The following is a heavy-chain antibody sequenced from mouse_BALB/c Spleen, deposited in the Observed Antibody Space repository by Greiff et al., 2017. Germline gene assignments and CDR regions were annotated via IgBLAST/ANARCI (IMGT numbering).Heavy chain of an antibody. V-gene: IGHV5-6-2*01. D-gene: IGHD2-10*02. CDR1: GFTFSSYY. Sequence: EVQGVESGGGLVKLGGSLKLSCAASGFTFSSYYMSWVRQTPEKRLELVAAINSNGGSTYYPDTVKGRFTISRDNAKNTLYLQMSSLKSEDTALYYCARRYGNYFDYWGQGTTLTVSS. J-gene: IGHJ2*01. CDR3: ARRYGNYFDY. CDR2: INSNGGST.